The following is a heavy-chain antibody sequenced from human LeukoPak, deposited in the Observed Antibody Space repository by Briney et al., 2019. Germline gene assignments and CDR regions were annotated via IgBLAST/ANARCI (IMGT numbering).Heavy chain of an antibody. V-gene: IGHV3-23*01. CDR3: AKVPKPLWFGESTLDY. D-gene: IGHD3-10*01. CDR2: ISGSGGST. CDR1: GFTFSSYA. Sequence: PGGSLRLSCAASGFTFSSYAMSWVRQAPGKGLEGVSAISGSGGSTYYADSVKGRFTISRDNSKNTLYVQMNSLRAEDTAVYYCAKVPKPLWFGESTLDYWGQGTLVTVSS. J-gene: IGHJ4*02.